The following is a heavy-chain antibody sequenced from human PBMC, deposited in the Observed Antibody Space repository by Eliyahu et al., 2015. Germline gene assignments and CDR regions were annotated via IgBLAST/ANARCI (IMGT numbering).Heavy chain of an antibody. J-gene: IGHJ3*01. V-gene: IGHV3-48*01. CDR2: ITTSASTI. CDR1: GFTFXAYS. D-gene: IGHD6-6*01. Sequence: EVQLVESGGGLVQPGGSLRLSCAASGFTFXAYSMNWVRQAPGKGLEWVSFITTSASTIYYADSVKGRFTFSRDNAKNSLYLQMNSLRAEDTAVYYCAREYSSSSGRAFDFWGQGTMVTVSS. CDR3: AREYSSSSGRAFDF.